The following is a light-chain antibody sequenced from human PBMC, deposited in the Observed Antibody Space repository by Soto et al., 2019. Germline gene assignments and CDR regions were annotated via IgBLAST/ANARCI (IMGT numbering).Light chain of an antibody. V-gene: IGKV3-20*01. CDR1: QSVTSSS. CDR2: GVS. CDR3: QQYGTSPFT. J-gene: IGKJ3*01. Sequence: EIVLTQSPGTLSLSPGERATLSCRASQSVTSSSLAWYQQKPGQAPRLLIYGVSKRATGIPDKFSGSGSGTDFTLTISRLEPEDFAVYYCQQYGTSPFTFGPGTKVDIK.